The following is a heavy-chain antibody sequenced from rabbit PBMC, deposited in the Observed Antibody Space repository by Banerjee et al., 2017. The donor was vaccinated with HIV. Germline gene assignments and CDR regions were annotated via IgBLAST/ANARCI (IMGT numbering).Heavy chain of an antibody. J-gene: IGHJ4*01. D-gene: IGHD6-1*01. CDR3: ARSAGYGNAGNGYFNL. V-gene: IGHV1S40*01. CDR1: GFSFSSGYD. CDR2: VYAGSSGFT. Sequence: QSLEESGGDLVKPGASLTLTCTASGFSFSSGYDMCWVRQAPGKGLEWIACVYAGSSGFTYYASWAKGRFTISKTSSTTVTLQMTSLTAADTATYFCARSAGYGNAGNGYFNLWGPGTLVTVS.